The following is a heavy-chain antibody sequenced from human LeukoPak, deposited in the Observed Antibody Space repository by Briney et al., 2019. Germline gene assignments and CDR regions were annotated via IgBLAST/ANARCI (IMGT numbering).Heavy chain of an antibody. CDR3: ARDFRNVLLWFGELLYLDY. D-gene: IGHD3-10*01. CDR1: GYTFTSYY. CDR2: INPSGGST. Sequence: ASVKVSCKASGYTFTSYYMHWMRQAPGQGLEWMGIINPSGGSTSYAQKFQGRVTMTRDTSTSTVYMELSSLRSEDTAVYYCARDFRNVLLWFGELLYLDYWGQGTLVTVSS. J-gene: IGHJ4*02. V-gene: IGHV1-46*01.